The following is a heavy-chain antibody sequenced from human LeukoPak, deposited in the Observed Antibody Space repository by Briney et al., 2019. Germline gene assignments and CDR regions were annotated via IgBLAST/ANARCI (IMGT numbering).Heavy chain of an antibody. J-gene: IGHJ4*02. D-gene: IGHD3-22*01. CDR3: ARGGITMIVVGILDLSDY. CDR2: ISAYNGNT. V-gene: IGHV1-18*01. Sequence: ASVKVSCKASGYTFTSYGISWVRQAPGQGLEWMGWISAYNGNTNYAQKLQGRVTMTTDTSTSTAYMELRSLRSDDTAVYYCARGGITMIVVGILDLSDYWGQGTLVTVSS. CDR1: GYTFTSYG.